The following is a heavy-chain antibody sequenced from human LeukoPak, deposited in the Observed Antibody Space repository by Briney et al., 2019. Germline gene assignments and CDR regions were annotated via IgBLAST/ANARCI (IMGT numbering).Heavy chain of an antibody. CDR3: ARELGYCSSTSCAKMSS. V-gene: IGHV1-46*01. CDR2: INPSGGST. CDR1: RYTFTSYY. Sequence: ASVKVSCKASRYTFTSYYMHWVRQAPGQGLEWMGIINPSGGSTSYAQKFQGRVTMTRDTSTSTVYMELSSLRSEDTAVYYCARELGYCSSTSCAKMSSWGQGTLVTVSS. J-gene: IGHJ5*02. D-gene: IGHD2-2*01.